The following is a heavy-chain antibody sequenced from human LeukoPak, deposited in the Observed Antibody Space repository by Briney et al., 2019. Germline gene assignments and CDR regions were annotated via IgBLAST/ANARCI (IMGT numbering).Heavy chain of an antibody. CDR2: ISGYNGNT. Sequence: GASVKVSCKASSYSLTRYGISWVRQAPGQGLEWMGWISGYNGNTNYAQKFLGRVSMTADTSTSTAYMELRSLTSDDTAVYYCARSGRGTYYYFDLWGLGTLVTVSS. V-gene: IGHV1-18*01. CDR3: ARSGRGTYYYFDL. CDR1: SYSLTRYG. J-gene: IGHJ4*02. D-gene: IGHD5-12*01.